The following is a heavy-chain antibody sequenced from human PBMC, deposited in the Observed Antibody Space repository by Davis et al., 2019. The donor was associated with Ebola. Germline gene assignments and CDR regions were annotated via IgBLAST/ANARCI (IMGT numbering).Heavy chain of an antibody. V-gene: IGHV4-30-4*01. J-gene: IGHJ6*03. CDR3: ARDLTGPVYMDV. CDR1: GGSFSDYY. D-gene: IGHD3-10*01. CDR2: IYYSGST. Sequence: SQTLSLTCAVYGGSFSDYYWSWIRQPPGKGLEWIGYIYYSGSTYYNPSLKSRVTISVDTSKNQFSLKLSSVTAADTAVYFCARDLTGPVYMDVWGKGTTVTVSS.